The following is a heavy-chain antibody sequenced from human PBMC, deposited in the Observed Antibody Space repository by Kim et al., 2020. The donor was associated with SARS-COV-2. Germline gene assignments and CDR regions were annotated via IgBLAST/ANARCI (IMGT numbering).Heavy chain of an antibody. Sequence: VEGRFTISRDNSKNTLYLQMNRLRAEDTAVYYCAKGETAKWGGGWFDPWGQGTLVTVSS. CDR3: AKGETAKWGGGWFDP. J-gene: IGHJ5*02. V-gene: IGHV3-23*01. D-gene: IGHD5-18*01.